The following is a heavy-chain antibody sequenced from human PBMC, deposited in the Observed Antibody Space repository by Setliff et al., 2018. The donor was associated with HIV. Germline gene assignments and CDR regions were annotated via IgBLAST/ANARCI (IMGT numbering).Heavy chain of an antibody. V-gene: IGHV1-69*10. J-gene: IGHJ6*03. CDR2: TIPLLGII. Sequence: SVKVSCKASGGTFSSDALSWVRQVPGQGLEWMGGTIPLLGIINYADKCQDRVTITRDESTSTAYMELSSLRSEDTAIYYCARSGLMIARPFYYYMDIWGTGTTVTVSS. D-gene: IGHD3-22*01. CDR3: ARSGLMIARPFYYYMDI. CDR1: GGTFSSDA.